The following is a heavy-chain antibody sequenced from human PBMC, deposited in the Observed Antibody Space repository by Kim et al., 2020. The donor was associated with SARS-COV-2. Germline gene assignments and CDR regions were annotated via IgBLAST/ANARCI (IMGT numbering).Heavy chain of an antibody. CDR2: ISSSSSYI. D-gene: IGHD6-13*01. CDR1: GFTFSSYS. V-gene: IGHV3-21*01. Sequence: GGSLRLSCAASGFTFSSYSMNWVRQAPGKGLEWVSSISSSSSYIYYADSVKGRFTISRDNAKNSLYLQMNSLRAEDTAVYYCARRIAAAEYRLDPWGQGTLVTVSS. J-gene: IGHJ5*02. CDR3: ARRIAAAEYRLDP.